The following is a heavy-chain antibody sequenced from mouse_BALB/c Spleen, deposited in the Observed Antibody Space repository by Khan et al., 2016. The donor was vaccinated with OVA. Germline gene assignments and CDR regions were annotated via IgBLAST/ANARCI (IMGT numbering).Heavy chain of an antibody. D-gene: IGHD2-2*01. CDR1: GYSITSDYA. CDR3: ARMGYDGYAMDY. J-gene: IGHJ4*01. V-gene: IGHV3-2*02. Sequence: EVQLQESGPGLVKPSQSLSLTCTVTGYSITSDYAWNWIRQFPGNKLEWMGYISYSGNTSYNPSLKSRISITRDTSKNQFFLQLNSVTTEDTATYYCARMGYDGYAMDYWGQGTSVTVSS. CDR2: ISYSGNT.